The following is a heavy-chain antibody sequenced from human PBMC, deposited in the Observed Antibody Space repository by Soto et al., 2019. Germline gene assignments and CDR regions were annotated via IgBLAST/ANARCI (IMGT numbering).Heavy chain of an antibody. J-gene: IGHJ6*02. D-gene: IGHD1-1*01. V-gene: IGHV4-34*01. Sequence: SETLSLTCGVYGGSFSGYYWSWIRQPPGKGLEWIGEINHSGSTNYNPSLKSRVTISVDTSKNQFSLKLSSVTAADTAVYYCARGLDRYYYYGMDVWGQGTPVTVSS. CDR3: ARGLDRYYYYGMDV. CDR1: GGSFSGYY. CDR2: INHSGST.